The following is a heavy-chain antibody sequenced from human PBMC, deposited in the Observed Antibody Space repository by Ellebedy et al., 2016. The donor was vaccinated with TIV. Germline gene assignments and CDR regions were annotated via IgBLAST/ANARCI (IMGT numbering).Heavy chain of an antibody. J-gene: IGHJ4*02. CDR3: VRALKYCGGDCTYKFDF. CDR1: GFSLTNIIMG. V-gene: IGHV2-26*01. D-gene: IGHD2-21*02. Sequence: SGPTLVKPKETLTLTCTVSGFSLTNIIMGVSWIRQPSGKALEWLAHIFSNDEKSYSTSLEARLSISKDTAKIQVVLTVANMDPVDTATYYCVRALKYCGGDCTYKFDFWGQGALVTVSS. CDR2: IFSNDEK.